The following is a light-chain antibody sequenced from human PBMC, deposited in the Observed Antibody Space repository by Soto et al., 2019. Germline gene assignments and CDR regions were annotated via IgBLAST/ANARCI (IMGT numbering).Light chain of an antibody. CDR2: LGS. Sequence: DIVMTQSPLSLPVTPGEPASISCRSSQSLLYSNGYNYLDWYLQKPGQSPQLLIYLGSNRASGVPDRFSGSGSGTDFTLKICRVEAEDVGVYYCMQTLQTWTFGQGTKVEIK. CDR1: QSLLYSNGYNY. CDR3: MQTLQTWT. J-gene: IGKJ1*01. V-gene: IGKV2-28*01.